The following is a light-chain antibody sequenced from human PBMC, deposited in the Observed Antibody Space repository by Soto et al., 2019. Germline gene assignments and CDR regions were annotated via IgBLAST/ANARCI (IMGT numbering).Light chain of an antibody. CDR3: QQYYSTPWT. CDR1: QSVLYSSNNKNY. J-gene: IGKJ1*01. CDR2: WAS. V-gene: IGKV4-1*01. Sequence: DIVMTQSPDSLAVSLGERATINCKSSQSVLYSSNNKNYLAWYQQKPGQPPKLLIYWASTRESGVPDRFSGSGSGTDFTLTISSLQAGDVAVDYCQQYYSTPWTFGQGTKVEIK.